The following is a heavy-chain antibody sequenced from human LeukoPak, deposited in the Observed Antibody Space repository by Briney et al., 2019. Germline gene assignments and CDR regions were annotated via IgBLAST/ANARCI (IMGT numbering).Heavy chain of an antibody. CDR1: GGSITNYY. V-gene: IGHV4-59*12. J-gene: IGHJ5*02. Sequence: SETLSLTCSLSGGSITNYYWSWIRQPPGKGLEWIAWIYSSGNTDYNPSLKSRVTISVDTSKNQFSLKLSSVTAADTAVYCCARVKSGSYPPERDSPQHNWFDPWGQGTLVTVSS. CDR2: IYSSGNT. D-gene: IGHD1-26*01. CDR3: ARVKSGSYPPERDSPQHNWFDP.